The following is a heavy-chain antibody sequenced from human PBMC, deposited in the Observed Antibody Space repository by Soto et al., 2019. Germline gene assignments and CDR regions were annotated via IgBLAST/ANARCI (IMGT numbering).Heavy chain of an antibody. J-gene: IGHJ4*02. D-gene: IGHD2-2*01. Sequence: SVKVSCKASGFTFTSSAVQWVRQARGQRLEWIGWIVVGSGNTNYAQKFQERVTITRDMSTSTAYMELSSLRSEDTAVYYCAASAYCSSTSCYLELPDYWGQGTLVTVSS. V-gene: IGHV1-58*01. CDR3: AASAYCSSTSCYLELPDY. CDR2: IVVGSGNT. CDR1: GFTFTSSA.